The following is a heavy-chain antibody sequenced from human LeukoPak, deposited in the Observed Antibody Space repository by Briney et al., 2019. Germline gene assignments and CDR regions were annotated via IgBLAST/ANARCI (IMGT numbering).Heavy chain of an antibody. CDR1: GFTFSSYA. CDR2: ISWNSGSI. Sequence: GGSLRLSCAASGFTFSSYAMSWVRQAPGKGLEWVSGISWNSGSIGYADSVKGRFTISRDNAKNSLYLQMNSLRAEDTALYYCAKDISYSSQAGRFDYWGQGTLVTVSS. J-gene: IGHJ4*02. CDR3: AKDISYSSQAGRFDY. V-gene: IGHV3-9*01. D-gene: IGHD3-16*01.